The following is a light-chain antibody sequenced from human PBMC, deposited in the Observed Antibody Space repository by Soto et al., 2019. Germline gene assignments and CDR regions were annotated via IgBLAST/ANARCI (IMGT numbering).Light chain of an antibody. CDR3: SSYTSSSTLV. CDR2: EVS. Sequence: QSALTQPASVSGSPGQSITISCTGSSSDVGGYNYVSWYQQHPGKAPKLMIYEVSYRPSAVPNRFSGSKSGNTASLTISGLQAEDEADYYGSSYTSSSTLVFGTGTKLTVL. CDR1: SSDVGGYNY. J-gene: IGLJ1*01. V-gene: IGLV2-14*01.